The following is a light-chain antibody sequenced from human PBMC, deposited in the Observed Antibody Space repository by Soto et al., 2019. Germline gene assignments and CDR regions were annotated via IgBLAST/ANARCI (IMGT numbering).Light chain of an antibody. CDR2: VAS. CDR1: QSISTY. CDR3: QQSYSNTQT. Sequence: DIQMTQSPSSLSASVGDGVTITCRASQSISTYLNWYQQKPGKAPKLLILVASTLPSGVPSRFSGSGSGTDFTLTISSLQPEDFATYYCQQSYSNTQTFGQGTKVDIK. V-gene: IGKV1-39*01. J-gene: IGKJ1*01.